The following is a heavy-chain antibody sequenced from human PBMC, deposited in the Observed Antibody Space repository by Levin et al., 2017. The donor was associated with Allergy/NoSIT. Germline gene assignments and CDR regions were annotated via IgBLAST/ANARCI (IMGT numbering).Heavy chain of an antibody. J-gene: IGHJ4*02. CDR3: ATHPDSAFDF. CDR2: INQPGSEK. CDR1: GFTFSTSW. V-gene: IGHV3-7*01. D-gene: IGHD5-12*01. Sequence: GGSLRLSCAASGFTFSTSWMSWVRQAPGKGLEWVARINQPGSEKYYMDSVKGRFTISRDNAENSLYLQMTSLRVEETAVYYCATHPDSAFDFGGQGTLVTVSS.